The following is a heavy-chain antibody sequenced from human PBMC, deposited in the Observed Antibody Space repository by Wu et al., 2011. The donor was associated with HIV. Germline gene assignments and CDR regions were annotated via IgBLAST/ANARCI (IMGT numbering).Heavy chain of an antibody. Sequence: QVQLVQSGAEVKKPGSSVKVSCTASGVTFSDSTFGWVRQAPGQGLEWMGRIIPMSASTNYAQKLQGRVTITADASTSTVYMELSSLRYEDTAIYYCARCYSNGWLDTWGQGNPGQRLL. J-gene: IGHJ5*02. V-gene: IGHV1-69*18. CDR2: IIPMSAST. CDR1: GVTFSDST. D-gene: IGHD4-11*01. CDR3: ARCYSNGWLDT.